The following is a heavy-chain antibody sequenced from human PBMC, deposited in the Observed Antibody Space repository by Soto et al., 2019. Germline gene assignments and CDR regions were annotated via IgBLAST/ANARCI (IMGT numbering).Heavy chain of an antibody. CDR2: IDHSGST. D-gene: IGHD2-15*01. Sequence: SETLSLTCAVYGGSFSGYYWSWIRQPPGKGLEWIGEIDHSGSTTYNPSLKSRVTISVDTSKNEFSLKVDSVTAPDTAVYYCAGGRCSGGSCYSPRYYYGMDVWGQGTTVTVSS. J-gene: IGHJ6*02. V-gene: IGHV4-34*01. CDR3: AGGRCSGGSCYSPRYYYGMDV. CDR1: GGSFSGYY.